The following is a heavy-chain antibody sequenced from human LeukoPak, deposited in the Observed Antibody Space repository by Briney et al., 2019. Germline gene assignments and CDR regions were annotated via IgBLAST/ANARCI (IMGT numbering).Heavy chain of an antibody. CDR2: ISGSGDTT. CDR3: AKVGARGCSSSTCFIY. J-gene: IGHJ4*02. CDR1: GFTFSSYA. D-gene: IGHD2-2*01. V-gene: IGHV3-23*01. Sequence: PGGSLRLSCAASGFTFSSYAMSWVRQAPGKGLEWVSAISGSGDTTYYADSVKGRFTISRDNSKNTLYLQMNSLRPEDTAVYYCAKVGARGCSSSTCFIYWSQGTLVTVSS.